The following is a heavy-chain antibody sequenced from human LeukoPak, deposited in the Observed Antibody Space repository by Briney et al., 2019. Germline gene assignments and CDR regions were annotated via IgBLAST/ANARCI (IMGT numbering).Heavy chain of an antibody. Sequence: GGSLRLSCAASGFTFSSYSMNWVRQAPGKGLEWVSYISSSSSTIYYADSVKGRFTISRDNAKNSLYLQMNSLRAEDTAVYYCARGFNLFSSGHGGGYWGQGTLVTVSS. J-gene: IGHJ4*02. CDR2: ISSSSSTI. CDR1: GFTFSSYS. D-gene: IGHD3-22*01. CDR3: ARGFNLFSSGHGGGY. V-gene: IGHV3-48*01.